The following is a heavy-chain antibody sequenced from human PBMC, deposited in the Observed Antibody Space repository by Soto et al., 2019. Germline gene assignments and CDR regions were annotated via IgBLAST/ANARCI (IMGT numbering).Heavy chain of an antibody. CDR1: GGSLTSTDYY. J-gene: IGHJ3*01. CDR2: IYYSGNI. D-gene: IGHD3-10*01. V-gene: IGHV4-39*02. CDR3: ASRPTFYHGSGTYYDAFDV. Sequence: QLQLEESGPGLVKPSETLSLTCAVSGGSLTSTDYYWGWIRQPPGKGLEWIGSIYYSGNIHYNPSLKSRLTTSVDSSNSHFSLTLTSVTAADTAVYFCASRPTFYHGSGTYYDAFDVWGQGTMVTVSS.